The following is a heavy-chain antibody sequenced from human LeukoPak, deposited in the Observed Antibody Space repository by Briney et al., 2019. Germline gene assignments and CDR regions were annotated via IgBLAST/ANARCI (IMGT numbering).Heavy chain of an antibody. Sequence: GRSLRLSCAASGFTFDDYAMHWVRQAPGKGLEWVSGISWNSGSIGYADSVKVRFTISRDNAKNSLYLHMNSLRAEDTALYYCAKDYYGSGSFDYWGQGTLVTVSS. J-gene: IGHJ4*02. D-gene: IGHD3-10*01. V-gene: IGHV3-9*01. CDR1: GFTFDDYA. CDR3: AKDYYGSGSFDY. CDR2: ISWNSGSI.